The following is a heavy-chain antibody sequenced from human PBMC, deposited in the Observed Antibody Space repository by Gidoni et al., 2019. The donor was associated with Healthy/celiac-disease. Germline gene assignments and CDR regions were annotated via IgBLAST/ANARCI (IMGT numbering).Heavy chain of an antibody. CDR2: ISWNSGSI. D-gene: IGHD6-13*01. CDR3: AKDKLYSSSWYFDY. Sequence: EVPLVESGGGLVQPGRSLRLSCAASGFTFDDYAMHWVRQAPGKGLEWVSGISWNSGSIGYADSVKGRFTISRDNAKNSLYLQMNSLRAEDTALYYCAKDKLYSSSWYFDYWGQGTLVTVSS. V-gene: IGHV3-9*01. J-gene: IGHJ4*02. CDR1: GFTFDDYA.